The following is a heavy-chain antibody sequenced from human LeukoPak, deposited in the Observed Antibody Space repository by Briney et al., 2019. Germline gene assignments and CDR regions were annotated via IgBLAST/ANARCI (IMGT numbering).Heavy chain of an antibody. Sequence: SETLSLTCTVSGYSISSGYYWGWIRQPPGKGLEWIGSIYYSGNTYYNPSLKSRVTISVDTSKNQFSLKLSSVTAADTAVYYCATSPPDYYDSSGADYWGQGTLVTVSS. V-gene: IGHV4-38-2*02. CDR2: IYYSGNT. CDR1: GYSISSGYY. CDR3: ATSPPDYYDSSGADY. J-gene: IGHJ4*02. D-gene: IGHD3-22*01.